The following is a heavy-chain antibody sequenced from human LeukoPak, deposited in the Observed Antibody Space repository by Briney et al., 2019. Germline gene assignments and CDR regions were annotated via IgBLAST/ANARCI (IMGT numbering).Heavy chain of an antibody. CDR3: AREANDSSGYYPKHDAFYI. J-gene: IGHJ3*02. D-gene: IGHD3-22*01. Sequence: GASVKVCCKASGYTFTGYYMHWVRQAPGQGLEWMGWINPNSGGTNYAQKFQGRVTMTRDTSISTAYMGLSRLRSDDTAVYYCAREANDSSGYYPKHDAFYIWGQGTMVTVSS. CDR1: GYTFTGYY. CDR2: INPNSGGT. V-gene: IGHV1-2*02.